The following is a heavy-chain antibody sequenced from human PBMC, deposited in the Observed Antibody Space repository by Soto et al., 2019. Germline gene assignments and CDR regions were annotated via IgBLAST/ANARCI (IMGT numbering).Heavy chain of an antibody. CDR2: IYPGDHET. V-gene: IGHV5-51*01. D-gene: IGHD6-13*01. CDR3: ARSPRSSPYFDY. CDR1: GYTFSNFW. Sequence: GESLKISCQSSGYTFSNFWIGWVRQLPGKGLEWMGIIYPGDHETRYSPSFHGKVTISADRSINTAYLQWNSLESSDTAFYFCARSPRSSPYFDYWGQGALVTVSS. J-gene: IGHJ4*02.